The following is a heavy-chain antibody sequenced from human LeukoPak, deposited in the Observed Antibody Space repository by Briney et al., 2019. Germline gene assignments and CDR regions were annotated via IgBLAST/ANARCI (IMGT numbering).Heavy chain of an antibody. V-gene: IGHV3-73*01. D-gene: IGHD1-26*01. CDR3: IRGAASGSYYGLDV. J-gene: IGHJ6*02. CDR2: IRSKANNYAT. CDR1: GFTVSNIY. Sequence: GGSLRLSCAASGFTVSNIYMSWVRQAPGKGLEWVGRIRSKANNYATAYATSVKGRFTLSRDDSNNTAYLQMNSLKTEDTAVYFCIRGAASGSYYGLDVWGQGATVTVSS.